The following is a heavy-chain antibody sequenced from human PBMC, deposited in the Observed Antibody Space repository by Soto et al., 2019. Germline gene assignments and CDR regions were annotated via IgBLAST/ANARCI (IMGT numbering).Heavy chain of an antibody. Sequence: SETLSLTCTVSGGSISSYYWSWIRQPPGKGLEWIGYIYYSGSTNYNPSLKSRVTISVDTSKNQFSLRLSSVTAADTAIYYCARRVVTPEHYYYYYYMDVWGKGTTVTVSS. CDR3: ARRVVTPEHYYYYYYMDV. D-gene: IGHD2-15*01. J-gene: IGHJ6*03. CDR2: IYYSGST. V-gene: IGHV4-59*08. CDR1: GGSISSYY.